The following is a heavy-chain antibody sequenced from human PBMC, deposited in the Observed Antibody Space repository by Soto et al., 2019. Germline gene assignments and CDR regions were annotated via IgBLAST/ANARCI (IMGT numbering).Heavy chain of an antibody. D-gene: IGHD2-21*01. CDR3: ARAPPPGGDCFDH. Sequence: QVQLQESGPGLVKPSQTLSLTCTVSGVSVSSGGYYWTWIRQHPGKGLEWIGNIYYSGTTYYKSSLKSRVTISLDTSKNQFSLKLSSVTAADTAVYYCARAPPPGGDCFDHWGQGTLVTVSS. J-gene: IGHJ4*02. CDR1: GVSVSSGGYY. CDR2: IYYSGTT. V-gene: IGHV4-31*03.